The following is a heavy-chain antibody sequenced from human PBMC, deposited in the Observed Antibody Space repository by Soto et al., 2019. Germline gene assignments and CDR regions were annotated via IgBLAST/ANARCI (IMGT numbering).Heavy chain of an antibody. J-gene: IGHJ5*02. Sequence: SETLSLSCSVSGGSISSKSYSWGWIRQPPGKGLEWIGTFYYSENTYYNPSLKSRVTISLETSKNQFSLRLSFVTAADTAVYYCARLGAYYQSLAPWGPGTLVTVSS. D-gene: IGHD2-21*01. CDR3: ARLGAYYQSLAP. CDR2: FYYSENT. V-gene: IGHV4-39*01. CDR1: GGSISSKSYS.